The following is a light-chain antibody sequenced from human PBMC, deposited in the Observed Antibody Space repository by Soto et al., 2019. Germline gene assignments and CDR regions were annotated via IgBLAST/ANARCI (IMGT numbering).Light chain of an antibody. CDR1: QYINTR. Sequence: IVLTQSPATLSSFPGDRVTLSCPASQYINTRLAWYKHRPGQAPRLRLYQTSLRAAGIPDRFSASGAGTDFTRTISDVQPEDFALDYCHQRQSWPRTFGQGTKVDIK. CDR2: QTS. CDR3: HQRQSWPRT. J-gene: IGKJ1*01. V-gene: IGKV3-11*01.